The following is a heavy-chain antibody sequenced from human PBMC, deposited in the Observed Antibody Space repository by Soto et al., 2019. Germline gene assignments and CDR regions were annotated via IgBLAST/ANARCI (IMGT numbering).Heavy chain of an antibody. J-gene: IGHJ4*02. V-gene: IGHV2-5*02. D-gene: IGHD3-3*01. CDR3: AHRVLRTVFGLVTTTAIYFDF. Sequence: QITLNESGPTQVKPRQTLTLTCTFSGFSLTTSGVGVGWIRQSPGKAPEWLAIIYWDDDKRYSPCLKSRLTLTKDTSKNQVVLTMADLDPADTATYYCAHRVLRTVFGLVTTTAIYFDFWGQGTPVAVSS. CDR2: IYWDDDK. CDR1: GFSLTTSGVG.